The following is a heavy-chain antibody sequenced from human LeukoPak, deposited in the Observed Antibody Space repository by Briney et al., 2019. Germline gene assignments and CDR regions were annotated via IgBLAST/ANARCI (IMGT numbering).Heavy chain of an antibody. J-gene: IGHJ6*02. D-gene: IGHD4-17*01. CDR3: AREGGIDYGDYVLLDGMDV. V-gene: IGHV3-30-3*01. CDR1: GFTFSSYA. Sequence: GGSLRLSCAASGFTFSSYAMHWVRQAPGKGLEWVAVISYDGSNKYYADSVKGRFTISRDNSKNTLYLQMNSLRAEDTAVYYCAREGGIDYGDYVLLDGMDVWGQGTTVTVSS. CDR2: ISYDGSNK.